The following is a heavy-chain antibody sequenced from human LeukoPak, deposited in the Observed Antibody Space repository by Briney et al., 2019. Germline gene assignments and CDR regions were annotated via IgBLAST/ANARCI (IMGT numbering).Heavy chain of an antibody. CDR1: GGSISSGDYS. V-gene: IGHV4-30-4*07. Sequence: SETLSLTCAVSGGSISSGDYSWSWIRQPPGKGLEWIGYIYYTDSYYNPSFKSRVTISLDTSKNQFSLKLNSVTAADTAVYYCASHSGGYAYWGQGTLVTVSS. CDR3: ASHSGGYAY. J-gene: IGHJ4*02. CDR2: IYYTDS. D-gene: IGHD5-12*01.